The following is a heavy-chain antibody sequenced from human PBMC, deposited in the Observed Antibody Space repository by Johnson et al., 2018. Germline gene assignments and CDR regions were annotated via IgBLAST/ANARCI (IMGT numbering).Heavy chain of an antibody. J-gene: IGHJ4*02. CDR1: GFRFSDYF. V-gene: IGHV3-11*01. Sequence: QVRLVQCGGGLVEAGGSLTLCCEASGFRFSDYFMSWIRQDTGKGLEWIAYFSTTSYTLHYADSVKGRFTVSRDNLKNTLYLHMNKLRAADTAVYYCAREPSGADDFASWVSDYWGQGTLVTVSS. D-gene: IGHD1-26*01. CDR2: FSTTSYTL. CDR3: AREPSGADDFASWVSDY.